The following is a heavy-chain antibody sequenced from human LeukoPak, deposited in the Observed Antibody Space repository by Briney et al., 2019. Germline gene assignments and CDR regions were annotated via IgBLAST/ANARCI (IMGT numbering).Heavy chain of an antibody. V-gene: IGHV1-8*01. CDR2: MNPNSGNT. J-gene: IGHJ6*03. CDR3: AREPRISMVRGDYYYMDV. D-gene: IGHD3-10*01. CDR1: GYTFTSYD. Sequence: ASVKVSCKASGYTFTSYDINWVRQATGQGLEWMGWMNPNSGNTGYAQKFQGRVTVTRNTSISTAYMELSSLRSEDTAVYYCAREPRISMVRGDYYYMDVWGKGTTVTVSS.